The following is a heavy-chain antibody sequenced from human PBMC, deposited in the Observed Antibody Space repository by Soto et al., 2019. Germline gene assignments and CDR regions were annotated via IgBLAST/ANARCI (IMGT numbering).Heavy chain of an antibody. Sequence: QVQLVQSGAEVKKPGASVKVSCKASGYTFTSYDINWVRQATGQGLEWMGWMNTNSGNTGYAQKFQGRVTMTRNTSIRTAYMELSSLRSEDTAVYYCARGVFGAAAGEYYFDYWGQGTLVTVSS. CDR1: GYTFTSYD. CDR2: MNTNSGNT. V-gene: IGHV1-8*01. CDR3: ARGVFGAAAGEYYFDY. J-gene: IGHJ4*02. D-gene: IGHD6-13*01.